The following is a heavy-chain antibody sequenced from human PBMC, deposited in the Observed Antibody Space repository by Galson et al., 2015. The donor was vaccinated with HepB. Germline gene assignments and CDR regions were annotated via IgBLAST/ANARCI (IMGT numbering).Heavy chain of an antibody. CDR2: IYSGGST. D-gene: IGHD6-19*01. V-gene: IGHV3-66*01. CDR1: GFTVSSNY. Sequence: SLRLSCAASGFTVSSNYMSWVRQAPGKGLEWVSVIYSGGSTYYADSVKGRFTISRDNSKNTLYLQMNSLRAEDTAVYYCAREPGIAVAGSGGYWGQGTLVTVSS. CDR3: AREPGIAVAGSGGY. J-gene: IGHJ4*02.